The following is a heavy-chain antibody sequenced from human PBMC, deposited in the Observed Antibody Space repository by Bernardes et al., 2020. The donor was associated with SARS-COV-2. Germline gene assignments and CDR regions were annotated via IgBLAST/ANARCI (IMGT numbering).Heavy chain of an antibody. D-gene: IGHD3-22*01. J-gene: IGHJ3*02. CDR2: INPNSGGT. Sequence: ASVKVSCKASGYSFTGSYIHWVRQAPGQGPEWMGWINPNSGGTNYAQKFQGRVTMTRDTSITAAYMELSRLRSDDTAVYYCARRDSREYPPIEAFDIWGQGTMVTVSS. CDR1: GYSFTGSY. V-gene: IGHV1-2*02. CDR3: ARRDSREYPPIEAFDI.